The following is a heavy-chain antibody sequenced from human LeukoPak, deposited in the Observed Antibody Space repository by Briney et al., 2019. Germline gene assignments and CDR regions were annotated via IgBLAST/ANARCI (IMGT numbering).Heavy chain of an antibody. J-gene: IGHJ4*02. Sequence: SETLSLTCTVSGGSISSYYWSWIRQPPGKGLEWIGYIYYSGSTNYNPSLKSRVTISVDTSKNQFSLKLSSVTAADAAVYYCARRQGKYYYGSGSYYVYYFDYWGQGTLVTVSS. CDR1: GGSISSYY. V-gene: IGHV4-59*08. CDR3: ARRQGKYYYGSGSYYVYYFDY. CDR2: IYYSGST. D-gene: IGHD3-10*01.